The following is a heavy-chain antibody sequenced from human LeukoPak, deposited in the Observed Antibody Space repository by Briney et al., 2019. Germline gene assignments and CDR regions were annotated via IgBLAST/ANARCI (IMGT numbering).Heavy chain of an antibody. Sequence: GVSLRLSCAASGFTFSTYTMNWVRQAPGKGLEWVSSITSSSRYIYYADSVRGRFTISRDNAKNSLYLQMNSLRAEDTAIYYCATSPGELEFDYWGQGTLVTVSS. D-gene: IGHD1-1*01. CDR3: ATSPGELEFDY. CDR2: ITSSSRYI. V-gene: IGHV3-21*01. J-gene: IGHJ4*02. CDR1: GFTFSTYT.